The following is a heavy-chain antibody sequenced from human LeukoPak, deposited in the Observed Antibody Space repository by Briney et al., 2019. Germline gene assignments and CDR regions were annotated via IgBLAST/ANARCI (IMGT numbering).Heavy chain of an antibody. CDR2: IYYSGST. Sequence: SETLSLTCTVSGGSVSSSSYYWGWIRQPPGKGLEWIGSIYYSGSTYYNPSLKSRVTISVDTSKNQFSLKLSSVTAADTAVYYCARGNPAVAGIDYWGQGTLVTVSS. CDR1: GGSVSSSSYY. D-gene: IGHD6-19*01. CDR3: ARGNPAVAGIDY. V-gene: IGHV4-39*07. J-gene: IGHJ4*02.